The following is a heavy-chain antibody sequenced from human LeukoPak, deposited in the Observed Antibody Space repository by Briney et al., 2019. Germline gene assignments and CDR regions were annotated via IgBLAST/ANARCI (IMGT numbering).Heavy chain of an antibody. Sequence: ASVKVSCKASGNTFTSYAMHWVRQAPGQRLEWMGWINAGNGNTKYSQKFQGRVTITRDTSASTAYMELSSLRSEDTAVYYCARAAGYCSGGSCYLNWFDPWGQGTLVTVSS. CDR2: INAGNGNT. J-gene: IGHJ5*02. CDR1: GNTFTSYA. CDR3: ARAAGYCSGGSCYLNWFDP. D-gene: IGHD2-15*01. V-gene: IGHV1-3*01.